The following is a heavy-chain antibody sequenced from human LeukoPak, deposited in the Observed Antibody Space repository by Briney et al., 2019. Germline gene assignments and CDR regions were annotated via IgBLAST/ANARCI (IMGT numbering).Heavy chain of an antibody. CDR1: GGSFSGYY. D-gene: IGHD3-3*01. V-gene: IGHV4-34*01. J-gene: IGHJ6*02. CDR3: ATAGYYDFWSGYFDYYYYGMDV. Sequence: SETLSLTCAVYGGSFSGYYWSWIRQPPGKGLEWIGSIYYSGSTYYNPSLKSRVTISVDTSKNQFSLKLSSVTAADTAVYYCATAGYYDFWSGYFDYYYYGMDVWGQGTTVTVSS. CDR2: IYYSGST.